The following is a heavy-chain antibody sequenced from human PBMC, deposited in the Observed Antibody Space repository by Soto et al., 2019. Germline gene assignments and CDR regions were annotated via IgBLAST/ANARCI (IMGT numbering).Heavy chain of an antibody. CDR1: GFTFNNYS. D-gene: IGHD3-10*01. J-gene: IGHJ5*02. CDR2: INTDGDTT. V-gene: IGHV3-74*01. CDR3: AKVQKGSYNWFAP. Sequence: ELQLVESGGDLVQPGGSLRLSCAASGFTFNNYSMHWVRQAPGKGLVWVSRINTDGDTTTYADSVKGRFTISRDNAKNTLYLQMNSLRAEDTAVYYFAKVQKGSYNWFAPWGQGTLVTVSS.